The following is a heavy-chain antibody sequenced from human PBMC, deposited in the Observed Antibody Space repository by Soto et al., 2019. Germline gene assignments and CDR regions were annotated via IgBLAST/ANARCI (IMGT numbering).Heavy chain of an antibody. CDR1: GFTFSSYS. CDR2: ISSSSSYI. D-gene: IGHD3-22*01. J-gene: IGHJ6*02. V-gene: IGHV3-21*01. Sequence: GGSLRLSCAASGFTFSSYSMNWVRQAPGKXLEWVSSISSSSSYIYYADSVKGRFTISRDNAKNSLYLQMNSLRAEDTAVYYCARALYYDSSGYYYGNYYYYGMDVWGQGTTVTVSS. CDR3: ARALYYDSSGYYYGNYYYYGMDV.